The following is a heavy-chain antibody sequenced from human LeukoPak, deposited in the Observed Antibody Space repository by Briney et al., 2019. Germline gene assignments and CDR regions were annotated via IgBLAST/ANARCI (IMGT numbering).Heavy chain of an antibody. CDR1: GGTFSSYA. V-gene: IGHV1-69*13. Sequence: SVKVSCKASGGTFSSYAISWVRQAPGQGLEWMGGIIPIFGTANYAQKFQGRVTITADESTSTAYMELRSLRSDDTAVYYCARDGADGTYSSSSFNELRYYDMDVWGQGTTVTVSS. CDR3: ARDGADGTYSSSSFNELRYYDMDV. CDR2: IIPIFGTA. D-gene: IGHD6-6*01. J-gene: IGHJ6*02.